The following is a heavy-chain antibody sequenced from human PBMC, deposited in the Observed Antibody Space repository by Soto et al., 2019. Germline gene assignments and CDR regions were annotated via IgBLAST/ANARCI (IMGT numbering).Heavy chain of an antibody. V-gene: IGHV1-18*01. Sequence: QVQLVQSGAEVKKPGASVKVSCKASGYTFTSYGISWVRQAPGQGLEWMGWISAYNGNTNYAQKLQGRVTMTTDTSTSTAYMELRSLRSDDTAVYYCARDLPLPIYCRGGSCNPFDYWGQGTLVTVSS. CDR3: ARDLPLPIYCRGGSCNPFDY. D-gene: IGHD2-15*01. CDR2: ISAYNGNT. CDR1: GYTFTSYG. J-gene: IGHJ4*02.